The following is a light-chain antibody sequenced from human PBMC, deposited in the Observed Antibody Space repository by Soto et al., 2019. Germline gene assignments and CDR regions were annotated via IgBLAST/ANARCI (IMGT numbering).Light chain of an antibody. CDR1: QFVSRR. J-gene: IGKJ1*01. Sequence: DIVVTQSPATLSASPGERVTLSCRASQFVSRRLAWYQQRLGQVPRLLIYDTSTRAPGISARFSGSGSGTEFTLTISSLQSEDVAVYYCQEYIHWPPGMFGPGTTVDIK. CDR3: QEYIHWPPGM. CDR2: DTS. V-gene: IGKV3-15*01.